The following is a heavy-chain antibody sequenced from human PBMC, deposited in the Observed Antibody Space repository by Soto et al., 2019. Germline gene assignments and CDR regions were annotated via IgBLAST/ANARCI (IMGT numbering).Heavy chain of an antibody. V-gene: IGHV3-49*03. CDR1: GFPFAGSA. CDR3: TRGMYSAYETSPLFFDY. Sequence: GVLRLSCTASGFPFAGSAMSWLRQAPGKGLEWVGFIRSKAYGGTTEYAASVKGRFTFSRDDSKSIAYLQMNSLKTEDTAVYYCTRGMYSAYETSPLFFDYWGQGTLVTVSS. D-gene: IGHD5-12*01. J-gene: IGHJ4*02. CDR2: IRSKAYGGTT.